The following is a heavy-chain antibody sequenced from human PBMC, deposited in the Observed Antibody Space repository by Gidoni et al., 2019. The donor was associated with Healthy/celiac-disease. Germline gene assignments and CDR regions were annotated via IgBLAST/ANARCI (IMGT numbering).Heavy chain of an antibody. J-gene: IGHJ4*02. Sequence: QVQLVQSGAEVKQPGSSVKVPCHASGGTFRSDTISWVRQVPGQGREWMGRIIHILGVANYAQKFQCRVTITADKSTSTAYMELSSLRSEDTAVYYWAAADYGGNAGSAYWGQGTLVTVSS. CDR2: IIHILGVA. CDR3: AAADYGGNAGSAY. V-gene: IGHV1-69*02. CDR1: GGTFRSDT. D-gene: IGHD4-17*01.